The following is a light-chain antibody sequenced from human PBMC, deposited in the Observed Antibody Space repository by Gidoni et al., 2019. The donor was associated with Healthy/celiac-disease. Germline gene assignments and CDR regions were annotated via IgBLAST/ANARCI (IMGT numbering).Light chain of an antibody. CDR2: AAS. V-gene: IGKV1-39*01. CDR3: QQSYSTPRT. J-gene: IGKJ4*01. Sequence: DIQMTQSPSSLSASVGARVTITCRASQSISSYLNCYQQKPGKAPKLLIYAASSLQSGVPSRFSGIGSGTDFTLTISSLQPEDLATYYCQQSYSTPRTFGGGTKVEIK. CDR1: QSISSY.